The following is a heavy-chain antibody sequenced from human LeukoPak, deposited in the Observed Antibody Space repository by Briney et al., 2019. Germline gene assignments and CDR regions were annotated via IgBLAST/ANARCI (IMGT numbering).Heavy chain of an antibody. V-gene: IGHV3-30-3*01. D-gene: IGHD3-10*01. CDR3: ASAGAPGRNYAGLDY. J-gene: IGHJ4*02. Sequence: GGSLRLSCAASGFTFSSYAMHWVRQAPGKGLEWVAVISYDGINKYYADSVKGRFTISRDSSKNTLYLQMNSLRPEDTAVYYCASAGAPGRNYAGLDYWGQGTLVTVS. CDR1: GFTFSSYA. CDR2: ISYDGINK.